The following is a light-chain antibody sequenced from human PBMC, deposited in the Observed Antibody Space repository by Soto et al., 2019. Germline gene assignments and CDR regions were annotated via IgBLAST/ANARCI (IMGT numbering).Light chain of an antibody. CDR3: QQTAHSPLT. V-gene: IGKV3-20*01. Sequence: EIVLTQSPGTLSLSPGERATLSCRASQSVTNNYVAWYQHKPGQPPRLLIHDASDRATGVPDRFSGSGSGTDFTLTISRLETDDFAVYYCQQTAHSPLTFGQGTKVDI. CDR1: QSVTNNY. J-gene: IGKJ1*01. CDR2: DAS.